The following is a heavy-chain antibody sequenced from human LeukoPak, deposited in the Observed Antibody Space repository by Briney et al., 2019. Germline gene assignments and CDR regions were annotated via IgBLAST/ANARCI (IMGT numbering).Heavy chain of an antibody. V-gene: IGHV1-2*02. J-gene: IGHJ5*02. CDR2: INPDSXXT. Sequence: ASVKVSCKASGYTFNNYYIHWXXXAPGQGLXWMGWINPDSXXTNYAXXFQGRVTMTXXXSINTLYMELSRLTYDDTATFYCTREARAGNWFDPWGQGTLITVS. CDR1: GYTFNNYY. D-gene: IGHD5-12*01. CDR3: TREARAGNWFDP.